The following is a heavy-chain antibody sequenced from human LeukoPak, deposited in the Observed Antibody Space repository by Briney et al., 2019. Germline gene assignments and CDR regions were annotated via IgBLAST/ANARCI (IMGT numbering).Heavy chain of an antibody. J-gene: IGHJ2*01. V-gene: IGHV4-4*07. CDR3: ARSKYSSYWYFDL. CDR1: GGSISSHY. D-gene: IGHD6-19*01. Sequence: SETLSLTCTVSGGSISSHYWTWIRQPAGKGLEWIGRIYSSGNTNYNPSLKSRVTISVDTSKNQFSLKLSSVTAADTAMYYCARSKYSSYWYFDLWGRGTLVTVSS. CDR2: IYSSGNT.